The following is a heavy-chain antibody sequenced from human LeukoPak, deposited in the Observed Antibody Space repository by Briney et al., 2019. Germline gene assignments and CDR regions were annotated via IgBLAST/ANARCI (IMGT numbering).Heavy chain of an antibody. V-gene: IGHV3-21*01. J-gene: IGHJ3*02. CDR3: ARDGYYYDSSGYYIDAFDI. D-gene: IGHD3-22*01. Sequence: PGGSLRLSCAASGFTVSSNYMSWVRQAPGKGLEWVSSISSSSSYIYYADSVKGRFTISRDNAKNSLYPQMNSLRAEDTAVYYCARDGYYYDSSGYYIDAFDIWGQGTMVTVSS. CDR1: GFTVSSNY. CDR2: ISSSSSYI.